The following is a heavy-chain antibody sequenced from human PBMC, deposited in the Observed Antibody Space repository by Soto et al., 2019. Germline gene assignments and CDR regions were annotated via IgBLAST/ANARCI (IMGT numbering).Heavy chain of an antibody. J-gene: IGHJ6*02. D-gene: IGHD2-15*01. V-gene: IGHV3-30*03. CDR2: ISYDGSNK. Sequence: GGSLRLSCAASGFTFSSYGMHWVRQAPGKGLEWVAVISYDGSNKYYADSVKGRFTISRDNSKNTLYLQMNSLRAEDTAVYYCARDMLGYCSGGSCFPVYLGEGKDVWGQGTTVTVSS. CDR1: GFTFSSYG. CDR3: ARDMLGYCSGGSCFPVYLGEGKDV.